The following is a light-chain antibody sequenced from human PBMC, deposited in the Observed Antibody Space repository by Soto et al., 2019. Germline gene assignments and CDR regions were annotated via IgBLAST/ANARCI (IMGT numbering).Light chain of an antibody. CDR1: SSNIGSNA. J-gene: IGLJ3*02. Sequence: QAVVIQPPSASGTPGQRVTISCSGSSSNIGSNAVNWFQQVPGTAPKLLINTYNSRPSGVPDRFSGSKSGTSASLAISGLQSEDEADYYCAGWDDSLNAWVFGGGTKLTVL. CDR3: AGWDDSLNAWV. CDR2: TYN. V-gene: IGLV1-44*01.